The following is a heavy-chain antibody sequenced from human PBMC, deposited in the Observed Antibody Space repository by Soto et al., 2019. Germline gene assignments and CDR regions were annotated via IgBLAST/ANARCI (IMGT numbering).Heavy chain of an antibody. CDR2: INPNSGGT. V-gene: IGHV1-2*02. CDR1: GYTFTGYY. CDR3: ARGHRSGWYVFFDY. D-gene: IGHD6-19*01. J-gene: IGHJ4*02. Sequence: ASVKVSCKASGYTFTGYYIHWVRQAPGQGLEWMGWINPNSGGTNYAQKFQGRVTMTGDTSISTAYMELSRLRSDDTAVYYCARGHRSGWYVFFDYWGQGTLVTVSS.